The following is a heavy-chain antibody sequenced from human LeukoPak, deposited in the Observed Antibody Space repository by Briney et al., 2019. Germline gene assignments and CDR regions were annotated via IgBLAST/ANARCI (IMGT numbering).Heavy chain of an antibody. V-gene: IGHV3-48*03. CDR3: AREIVSAVAGNFDY. CDR2: IASSDRTR. Sequence: GGSLRLSCAASGFTFSTYEMNWVRQAPGKGLEWVSYIASSDRTRTYADSVKGRLTISRDNAKNSLYLEMNSLRAEDTALYYCAREIVSAVAGNFDYWGQGTLVTVSS. D-gene: IGHD6-19*01. CDR1: GFTFSTYE. J-gene: IGHJ4*02.